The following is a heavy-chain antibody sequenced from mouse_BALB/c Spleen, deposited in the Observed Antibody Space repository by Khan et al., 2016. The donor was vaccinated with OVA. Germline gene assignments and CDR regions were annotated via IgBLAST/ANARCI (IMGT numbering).Heavy chain of an antibody. J-gene: IGHJ1*01. CDR1: GFSLTSYG. CDR3: ARHGYYGNYGPYFDV. V-gene: IGHV2-6-1*01. Sequence: QVQLQQSGPGLVAPSQSLSITCTISGFSLTSYGVHWVRQPPGKGLEWLVVIWSDGRTTYNSALKSRLSISKDNSKSQVFLKMNSLQTDDTAMYYSARHGYYGNYGPYFDVWGAGTTVTVSS. D-gene: IGHD2-1*01. CDR2: IWSDGRT.